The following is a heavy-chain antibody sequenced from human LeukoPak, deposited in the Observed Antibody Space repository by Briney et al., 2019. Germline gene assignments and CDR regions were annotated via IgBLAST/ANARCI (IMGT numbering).Heavy chain of an antibody. CDR3: AREDSSGWYYFDY. Sequence: ASVKVSCKSSGYTFTSYGISWVRQAPGQGLELMGCISAYNGNTNYAQKLQGRVTMTTDTSTSTAYMELRSLRSDDTAVYYCAREDSSGWYYFDYWGQGTLVTVSS. J-gene: IGHJ4*02. CDR1: GYTFTSYG. D-gene: IGHD6-19*01. V-gene: IGHV1-18*04. CDR2: ISAYNGNT.